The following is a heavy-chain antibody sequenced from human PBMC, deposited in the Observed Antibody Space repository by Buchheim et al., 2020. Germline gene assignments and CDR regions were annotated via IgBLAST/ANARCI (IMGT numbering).Heavy chain of an antibody. Sequence: QVQLVESGGGVVRPGRSLRLSCAASGFTFSSYGMHWVRQAPGKGLEWVAVISYDGSNKYYADSMKGRFTISRDNSKNTLYLQMNSLRAEDTAVYYCAKEATVTTGYYYYYYGMDVWGQGTT. CDR1: GFTFSSYG. D-gene: IGHD4-17*01. V-gene: IGHV3-30*18. CDR3: AKEATVTTGYYYYYYGMDV. J-gene: IGHJ6*02. CDR2: ISYDGSNK.